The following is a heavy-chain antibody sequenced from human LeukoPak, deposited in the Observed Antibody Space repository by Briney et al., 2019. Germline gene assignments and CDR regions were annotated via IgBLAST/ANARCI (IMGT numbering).Heavy chain of an antibody. CDR3: ARVIGPSPPYAFDI. Sequence: PSETLSLTCAVYGGSFSGYCWSWIRQPPGKGLEWIGEINHSGSTNYNPSLKSRDTISVDTSKNQFSLKLSSVTAADTAVYYCARVIGPSPPYAFDIWGQGTMVTVSS. CDR2: INHSGST. CDR1: GGSFSGYC. J-gene: IGHJ3*02. V-gene: IGHV4-34*01. D-gene: IGHD2/OR15-2a*01.